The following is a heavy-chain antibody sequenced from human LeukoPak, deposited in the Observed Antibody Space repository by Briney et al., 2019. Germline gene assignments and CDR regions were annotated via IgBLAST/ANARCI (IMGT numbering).Heavy chain of an antibody. J-gene: IGHJ4*02. CDR2: ISSSSSTM. Sequence: GGSLRLSCAASGFTFSSYSMNWVRQAPGKGLEWVPYISSSSSTMYYADSVKGRFTISRDNAKNSLYLQMNSLRAEDTAVYYCARDYYDSSGYIDYWGQGTLVTVSS. CDR3: ARDYYDSSGYIDY. V-gene: IGHV3-48*01. D-gene: IGHD3-22*01. CDR1: GFTFSSYS.